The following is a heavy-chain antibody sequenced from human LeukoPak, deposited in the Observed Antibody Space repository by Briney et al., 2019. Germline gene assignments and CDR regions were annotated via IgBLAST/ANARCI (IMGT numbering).Heavy chain of an antibody. D-gene: IGHD5-24*01. CDR1: GFTFSSYG. J-gene: IGHJ4*02. Sequence: GGSLRLSCAASGFTFSSYGMHCVRQAPGKGLEWVAVISYDGSNKYYADSVKGRFTISRDNSKNTLYLQMNSLRAEDTAVYYCAKILDGYNEDYWGQGTLVTVSS. CDR2: ISYDGSNK. V-gene: IGHV3-30*18. CDR3: AKILDGYNEDY.